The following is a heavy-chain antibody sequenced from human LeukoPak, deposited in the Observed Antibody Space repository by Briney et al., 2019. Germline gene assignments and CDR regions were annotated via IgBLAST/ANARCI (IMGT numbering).Heavy chain of an antibody. Sequence: GGSLRLSCAASGFTFTSYAMTWVRQAPGKELEWVSGISGSGGSTDYADSVRGRFTISRDNSKDTLFLQMNSLRAEDTAVYYCAKVLNIYHYYGMDVWGQGTTVTVSS. D-gene: IGHD2/OR15-2a*01. J-gene: IGHJ6*02. CDR2: ISGSGGST. CDR1: GFTFTSYA. V-gene: IGHV3-23*01. CDR3: AKVLNIYHYYGMDV.